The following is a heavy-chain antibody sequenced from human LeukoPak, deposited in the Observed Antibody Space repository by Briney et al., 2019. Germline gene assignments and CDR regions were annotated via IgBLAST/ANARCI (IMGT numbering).Heavy chain of an antibody. J-gene: IGHJ4*02. CDR2: IRYDGSNK. CDR3: AKGFPVLEWLLSDY. CDR1: GFTFSSYG. V-gene: IGHV3-30*02. D-gene: IGHD3-3*01. Sequence: GSLRLSCAASGFTFSSYGMHWVRPAPGKGLEWVAFIRYDGSNKYYADSVKGRFTISRDNSKNTLYLQMNSLRAEDTAVYYCAKGFPVLEWLLSDYWGQGALVTVSS.